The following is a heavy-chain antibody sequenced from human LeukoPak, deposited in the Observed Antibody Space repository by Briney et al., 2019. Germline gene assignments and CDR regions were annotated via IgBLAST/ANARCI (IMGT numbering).Heavy chain of an antibody. CDR3: ARGYNDSSGYYYLPEY. D-gene: IGHD3-22*01. CDR2: IKQDGSEK. J-gene: IGHJ4*02. CDR1: GFTFSNYW. V-gene: IGHV3-7*01. Sequence: GGSLRLSCAASGFTFSNYWMSWVRQAPGKGLEWVANIKQDGSEKHYVDSVKGRFTISTDNAKNSMDLQMNSLRAEDTAVYYCARGYNDSSGYYYLPEYWGQGTLVTVSS.